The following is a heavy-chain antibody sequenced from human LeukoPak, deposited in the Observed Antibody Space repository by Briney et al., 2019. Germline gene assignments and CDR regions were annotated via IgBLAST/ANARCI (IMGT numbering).Heavy chain of an antibody. CDR2: ISYDGSNK. J-gene: IGHJ4*02. CDR3: AKRAPVDY. Sequence: PGGSLRLSCAASGFTFSSYGMHWVRQAPGKGLEWVAVISYDGSNKYYADSVKGRFTISGDNSKNTLYLQMNSLRAEDTAVYYCAKRAPVDYWGQGTLVTVSS. CDR1: GFTFSSYG. V-gene: IGHV3-30*18.